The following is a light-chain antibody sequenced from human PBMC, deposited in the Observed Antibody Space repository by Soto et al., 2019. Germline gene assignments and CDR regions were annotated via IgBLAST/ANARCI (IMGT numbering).Light chain of an antibody. CDR2: EVN. Sequence: QSALTQPASVSGSPGQWITISCTGTSSDVGGYNYVSWYQQHPGKAPKLMIYEVNNRPSGVSNRFSGSKSGNTASLTISGLQTEDEADYYCNSYTSSSTLVFGGGTKLTVL. CDR1: SSDVGGYNY. CDR3: NSYTSSSTLV. J-gene: IGLJ2*01. V-gene: IGLV2-14*01.